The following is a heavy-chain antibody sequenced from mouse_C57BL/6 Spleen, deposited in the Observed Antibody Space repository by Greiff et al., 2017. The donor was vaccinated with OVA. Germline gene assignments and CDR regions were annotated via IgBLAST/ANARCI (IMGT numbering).Heavy chain of an antibody. CDR3: AREGTGVFDY. J-gene: IGHJ2*01. D-gene: IGHD3-1*01. Sequence: VQLQQSGAELARPGASVKMSCKASGYTFTSYTMHWVKQRPGKGLEWIGYINPSSGYTKYNQKFKDKATLTADKSSSTAYMQLSSLTSEDSAVYYCAREGTGVFDYWGQGTTLTVSS. V-gene: IGHV1-4*01. CDR1: GYTFTSYT. CDR2: INPSSGYT.